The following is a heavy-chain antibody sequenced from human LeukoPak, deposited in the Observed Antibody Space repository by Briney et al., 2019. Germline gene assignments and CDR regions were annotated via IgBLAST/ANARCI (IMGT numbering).Heavy chain of an antibody. CDR3: ASSVFEAARVLPRYYFDY. CDR1: GGSISSYY. J-gene: IGHJ4*02. Sequence: SETLSLTCTVSGGSISSYYWSWIRQPPGKGLEWIGYIYYSGSTNYNPSLKSRVTISVDTSKNQFSLKLSSVTAADTAVYYCASSVFEAARVLPRYYFDYWGQGTLVTVSS. V-gene: IGHV4-59*01. CDR2: IYYSGST. D-gene: IGHD6-6*01.